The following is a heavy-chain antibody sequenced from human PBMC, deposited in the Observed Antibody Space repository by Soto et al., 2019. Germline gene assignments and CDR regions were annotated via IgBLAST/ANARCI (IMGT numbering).Heavy chain of an antibody. J-gene: IGHJ4*02. CDR2: VSGSGGST. D-gene: IGHD6-13*01. CDR3: AKPQRYSYYFDY. CDR1: GFTFSSYA. V-gene: IGHV3-23*01. Sequence: GGSLRLSCAASGFTFSSYAMSWVRQAPGKGLEWVSAVSGSGGSTYYADSVKGRFTISRDNSKNTLYLQMNSLRAEDTAVYYCAKPQRYSYYFDYWGQGTLVTVSS.